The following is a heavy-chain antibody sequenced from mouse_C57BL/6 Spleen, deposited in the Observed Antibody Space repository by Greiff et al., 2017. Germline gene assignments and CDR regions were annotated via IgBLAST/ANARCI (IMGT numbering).Heavy chain of an antibody. Sequence: QVQLKQSGAELVKPGASVKISCKASGYAFSSYWMNWVKQRPGKGLEWIGQIYPGDGDTNYNGKFKGKATLTADKSSSTAYMQLSSLTSEDSAVYFCARWGDYDGLNYFDYWGQGTTLTVSS. V-gene: IGHV1-80*01. CDR2: IYPGDGDT. CDR1: GYAFSSYW. J-gene: IGHJ2*01. D-gene: IGHD2-4*01. CDR3: ARWGDYDGLNYFDY.